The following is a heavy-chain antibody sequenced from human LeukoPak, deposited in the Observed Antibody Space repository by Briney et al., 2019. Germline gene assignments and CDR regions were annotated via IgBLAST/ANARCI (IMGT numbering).Heavy chain of an antibody. J-gene: IGHJ4*02. V-gene: IGHV3-30-3*01. CDR1: GFTFSNYA. D-gene: IGHD3-10*01. CDR3: ARDHRGVRDYFDY. CDR2: ISHDGSNK. Sequence: PGRSLRLTCAAYGFTFSNYAMHWVRQAPGKGLEWLAVISHDGSNKYYADSVKGRFTISRDNSKNTLYLQMNSLRAEGTAVYYCARDHRGVRDYFDYWGQGTLVTVSS.